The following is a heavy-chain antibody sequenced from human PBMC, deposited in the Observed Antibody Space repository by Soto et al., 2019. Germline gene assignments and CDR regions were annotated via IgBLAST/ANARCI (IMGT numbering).Heavy chain of an antibody. CDR1: GDSVSSGSAT. Sequence: QVQLQQSGPGLVKPSQTLSLICAISGDSVSSGSATWSWIRQSPSRGLEWLGRTYYRSKWYNDCAISVQSRXVITSDXXKNQLSLQLDSVTPDDSAVYFCARDGSGFHWYFDVWGRGTLVTVSS. CDR2: TYYRSKWYN. D-gene: IGHD6-19*01. V-gene: IGHV6-1*01. CDR3: ARDGSGFHWYFDV. J-gene: IGHJ2*01.